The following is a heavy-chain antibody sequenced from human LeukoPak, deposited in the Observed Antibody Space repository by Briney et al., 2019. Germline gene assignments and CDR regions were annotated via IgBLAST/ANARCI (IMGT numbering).Heavy chain of an antibody. CDR2: ISGSGGST. V-gene: IGHV3-23*01. CDR1: GFTFSSYA. D-gene: IGHD5-12*01. CDR3: AKTGAYWLRPTNPVDY. J-gene: IGHJ4*02. Sequence: GGSLRLSCAASGFTFSSYAMSWVRQAPGKGLEWVSAISGSGGSTYYADSVKGRFTISRDNSKNTLYLQMNSLRAEDTAVYYCAKTGAYWLRPTNPVDYWGQGTLVTVSS.